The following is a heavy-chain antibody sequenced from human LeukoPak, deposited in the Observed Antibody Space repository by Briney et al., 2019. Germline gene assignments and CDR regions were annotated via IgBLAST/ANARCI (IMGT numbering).Heavy chain of an antibody. J-gene: IGHJ3*02. Sequence: SVKVSCKASGFTFTSSAVQWVRQARGQRLEWIGWIVVGSGNTNYAQKFQERVTITRDTSTSTVYMELNSLRSEDTAVYYCARDLISGDWTWDIWGQGTMVTVSS. CDR3: ARDLISGDWTWDI. V-gene: IGHV1-58*01. D-gene: IGHD2-21*02. CDR2: IVVGSGNT. CDR1: GFTFTSSA.